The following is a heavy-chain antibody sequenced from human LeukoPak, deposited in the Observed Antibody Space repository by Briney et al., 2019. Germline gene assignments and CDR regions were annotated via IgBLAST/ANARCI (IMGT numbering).Heavy chain of an antibody. CDR2: IYYSGST. D-gene: IGHD5-12*01. CDR3: ARGSGSFDY. J-gene: IGHJ4*02. CDR1: GGSISSYS. V-gene: IGHV4-59*06. Sequence: SETLSLTCTVSGGSISSYSWSWIRQPAGKGLEWIGYIYYSGSTYYDPSLKSRVTISVDTSKNQFSLKLSSVTAADTAVYYCARGSGSFDYWGQGTLVTVSS.